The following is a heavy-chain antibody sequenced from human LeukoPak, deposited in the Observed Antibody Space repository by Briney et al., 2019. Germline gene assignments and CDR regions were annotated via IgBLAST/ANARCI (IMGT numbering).Heavy chain of an antibody. Sequence: PSETLSLTCTVSGGSISSYYWSWIRQPPGKGLEWIGYIYYSGSTNYNPSLKSRVTISVDTSKNQFSLKLSSVTAADTAVYYCARVKGVRRGKYYDSSGFFDYWGQGTLVTVSS. D-gene: IGHD3-22*01. CDR1: GGSISSYY. CDR2: IYYSGST. CDR3: ARVKGVRRGKYYDSSGFFDY. V-gene: IGHV4-59*01. J-gene: IGHJ4*02.